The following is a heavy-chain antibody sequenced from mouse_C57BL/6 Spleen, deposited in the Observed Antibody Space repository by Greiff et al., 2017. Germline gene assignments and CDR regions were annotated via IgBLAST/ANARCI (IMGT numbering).Heavy chain of an antibody. Sequence: QVQLQQSGAELVRPGASVTLSCKASGYTFTDYEMHWVKQTPVHGLEWIGAIDPETGGTAYNQKFKGKAILTADKSSSTAYMELRSLTSEDSAVSYCSRPFCGSSYDGWFAYWGQGTLVTVSA. V-gene: IGHV1-15*01. CDR2: IDPETGGT. CDR1: GYTFTDYE. D-gene: IGHD1-1*01. J-gene: IGHJ3*01. CDR3: SRPFCGSSYDGWFAY.